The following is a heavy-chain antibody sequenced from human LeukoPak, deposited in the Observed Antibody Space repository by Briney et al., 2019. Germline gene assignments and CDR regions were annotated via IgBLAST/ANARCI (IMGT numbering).Heavy chain of an antibody. J-gene: IGHJ6*02. Sequence: ASVKVSCKASGYTFTSYGISWVRQAPGQGLEWMGWISAYNGNTNYAQKLQGRVTMTTDTSTSTAHMELRSLRSDDTAVYYCARDSGSGWYYYYYGMDVWGQGTTVTVSS. CDR1: GYTFTSYG. D-gene: IGHD6-19*01. CDR3: ARDSGSGWYYYYYGMDV. V-gene: IGHV1-18*01. CDR2: ISAYNGNT.